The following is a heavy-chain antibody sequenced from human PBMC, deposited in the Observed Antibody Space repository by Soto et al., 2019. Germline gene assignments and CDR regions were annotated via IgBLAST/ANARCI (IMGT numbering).Heavy chain of an antibody. CDR3: TTSPLTESDVCSASNTYFDY. V-gene: IGHV4-38-2*01. Sequence: SETLSLTCAVSGYSISSGYYWGWIRQPPGKGLEWIGSIYHSGSTYYNPSLKSRVTISVATSKNQFSLKLSSVTAADTAVYYCTTSPLTESDVCSASNTYFDYWGQGTLVTVSS. D-gene: IGHD6-19*01. CDR2: IYHSGST. CDR1: GYSISSGYY. J-gene: IGHJ4*02.